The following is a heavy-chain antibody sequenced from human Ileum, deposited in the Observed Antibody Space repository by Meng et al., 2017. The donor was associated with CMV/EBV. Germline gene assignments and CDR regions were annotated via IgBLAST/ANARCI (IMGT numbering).Heavy chain of an antibody. CDR2: IYSGGST. CDR3: ARKGVVTEGAFDI. Sequence: GESLKISCAGSGFTVSSNYMSWVRQAPGKGLELVSVIYSGGSTYYADSVKGRFTISRDNSKNKLYLQMNSRSADDTAVYYCARKGVVTEGAFDIWGQGTMVTVSS. J-gene: IGHJ3*02. CDR1: GFTVSSNY. V-gene: IGHV3-66*02. D-gene: IGHD4-23*01.